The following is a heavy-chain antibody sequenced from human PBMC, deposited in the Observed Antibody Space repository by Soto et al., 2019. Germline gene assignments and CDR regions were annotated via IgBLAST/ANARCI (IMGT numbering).Heavy chain of an antibody. Sequence: QVQLVQSGAEVKKPGSSVKVSCKASGGSFSTYTINWVRQAPGQGLEWMGGIIPIFGTPIYAQKFQGRVTIIADESTTTAYMELTSLISEDTAVYYCARKMITPKTYGLDVWGQGTAVTISS. D-gene: IGHD3-16*01. J-gene: IGHJ6*02. CDR2: IIPIFGTP. CDR1: GGSFSTYT. V-gene: IGHV1-69*01. CDR3: ARKMITPKTYGLDV.